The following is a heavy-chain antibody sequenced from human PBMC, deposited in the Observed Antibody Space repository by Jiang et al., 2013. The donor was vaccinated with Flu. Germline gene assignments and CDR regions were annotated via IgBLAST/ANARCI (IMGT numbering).Heavy chain of an antibody. V-gene: IGHV3-49*04. D-gene: IGHD5-12*01. CDR1: GFTFGDYA. CDR2: IRSKAYGGTT. J-gene: IGHJ4*02. CDR3: TSRWGYSGYDYVY. Sequence: QLLESGGGLVQPGRSLRLSCTASGFTFGDYAMSWVRQAPGKGLEWVGFIRSKAYGGTTEYAASVKGRFTISRDDSKSIAYLQMNSLKTEDTAVYYCTSRWGYSGYDYVYWGQGTLVTVPS.